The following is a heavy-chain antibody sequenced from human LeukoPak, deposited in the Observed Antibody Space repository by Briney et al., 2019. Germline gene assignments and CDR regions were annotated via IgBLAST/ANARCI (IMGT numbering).Heavy chain of an antibody. V-gene: IGHV3-73*01. CDR1: GLTFSGSA. D-gene: IGHD3-10*01. CDR2: IRSKANNYAT. Sequence: PGGSLRLSCAGSGLTFSGSAMHWVRQASGKGLEWVGRIRSKANNYATSYGASVKGRFIISRDDSKNTAYLQMNSLKIEDTAVYYCTVEGNYFDDWGQGTLVTVSS. CDR3: TVEGNYFDD. J-gene: IGHJ4*02.